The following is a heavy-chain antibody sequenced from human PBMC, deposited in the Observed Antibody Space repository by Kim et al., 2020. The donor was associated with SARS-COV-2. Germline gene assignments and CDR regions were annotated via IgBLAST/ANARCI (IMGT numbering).Heavy chain of an antibody. Sequence: SVKVSCKASGCTFSSYAISWVRQAPGQGLEWMGVIIPIFGTANYAQKFQGRVTITADESTSSAYMELSSLRSEDTAVYYCVREPEYFGANSFVYWGQGT. D-gene: IGHD4-17*01. CDR3: VREPEYFGANSFVY. CDR1: GCTFSSYA. V-gene: IGHV1-69*13. CDR2: IIPIFGTA. J-gene: IGHJ4*02.